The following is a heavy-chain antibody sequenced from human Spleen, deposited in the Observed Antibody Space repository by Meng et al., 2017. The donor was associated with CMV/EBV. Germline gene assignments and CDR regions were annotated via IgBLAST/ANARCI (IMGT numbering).Heavy chain of an antibody. CDR2: INPNSGAT. V-gene: IGHV1-2*02. CDR1: GYTFTGSY. J-gene: IGHJ4*02. CDR3: ARGPRERAPLGG. Sequence: ASVKVSCKASGYTFTGSYIHWVRQAPGLGLEWLGWINPNSGATKYAQNFEGRVTVTADKLTSTAYMELRRLTSEDTAVYYCARGPRERAPLGGWGQGTLVTVSS.